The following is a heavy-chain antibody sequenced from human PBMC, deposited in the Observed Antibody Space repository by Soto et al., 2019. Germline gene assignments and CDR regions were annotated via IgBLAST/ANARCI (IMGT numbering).Heavy chain of an antibody. Sequence: ASVKVSCKASGYTFTSYAMHWVRQAPGQRLEWMGWINAGNGNTKYSQKFQGRVTITRDTSASTAYMELSSLRSEDTAVYYCARVITIFGVATPGGYWGQGTLVTVSS. V-gene: IGHV1-3*01. CDR3: ARVITIFGVATPGGY. CDR2: INAGNGNT. D-gene: IGHD3-3*01. CDR1: GYTFTSYA. J-gene: IGHJ4*02.